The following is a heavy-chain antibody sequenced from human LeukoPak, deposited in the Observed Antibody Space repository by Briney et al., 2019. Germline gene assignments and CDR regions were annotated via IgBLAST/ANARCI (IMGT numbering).Heavy chain of an antibody. J-gene: IGHJ3*02. Sequence: GASVKVSCKASGYTFTSYDINWVRQATGQGLEWMGWMNPNSGNTGYAQKFQGRVTMTTDTSTSTAYMELRSLRSDDTAVYYCARDPIVVVPAAMETAFDIWGQGTMVTVSS. CDR3: ARDPIVVVPAAMETAFDI. D-gene: IGHD2-2*01. V-gene: IGHV1-8*01. CDR1: GYTFTSYD. CDR2: MNPNSGNT.